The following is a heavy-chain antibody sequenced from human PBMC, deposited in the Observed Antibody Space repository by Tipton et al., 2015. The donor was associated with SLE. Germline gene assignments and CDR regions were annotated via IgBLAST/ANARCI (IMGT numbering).Heavy chain of an antibody. CDR1: GFNLGDSA. Sequence: SLRLSCAASGFNLGDSAMHWVRQASGKGLEWVARIRTRPNSYATAYAESVKGRFPSSRDDSKKPAYLQMNSLKTEDTAVYYWAMLITEPPLSVWGPVTTVT. D-gene: IGHD1-14*01. CDR2: IRTRPNSYAT. V-gene: IGHV3-73*01. CDR3: AMLITEPPLSV. J-gene: IGHJ6*02.